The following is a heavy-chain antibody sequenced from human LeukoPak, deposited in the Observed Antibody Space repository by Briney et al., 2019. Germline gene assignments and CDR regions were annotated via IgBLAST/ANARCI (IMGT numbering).Heavy chain of an antibody. CDR2: IIANNVKT. CDR3: ARDRLVGRWLESSEYFLEN. J-gene: IGHJ4*02. V-gene: IGHV1-18*01. D-gene: IGHD5-24*01. CDR1: GYTFTNYG. Sequence: GASVNLSCKASGYTFTNYGINWVRQATGQGLEWMGWIIANNVKTNYAQKFQGRITMTTDTPTSTAYMELRSLRSEDRAVYYCARDRLVGRWLESSEYFLENWGQGTQVTVSS.